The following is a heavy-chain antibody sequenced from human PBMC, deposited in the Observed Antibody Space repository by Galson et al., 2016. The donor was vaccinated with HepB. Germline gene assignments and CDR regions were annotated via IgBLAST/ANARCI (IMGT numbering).Heavy chain of an antibody. CDR3: ARGVKGYSEGAS. V-gene: IGHV3-64*04. J-gene: IGHJ5*02. Sequence: SLRLSCAASGFTFNNYPMHWVRQAPGKGLEYVSTVSADGFATYYADSVKGRFTISRDNAKNSLYLQMDSLRVEDTGFYYCARGVKGYSEGASWGQGTLVTVSS. D-gene: IGHD3-22*01. CDR2: VSADGFAT. CDR1: GFTFNNYP.